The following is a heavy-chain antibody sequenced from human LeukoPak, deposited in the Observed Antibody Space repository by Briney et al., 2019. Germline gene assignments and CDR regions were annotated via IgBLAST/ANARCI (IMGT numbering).Heavy chain of an antibody. CDR3: ARLDGSNWFDP. CDR1: GYRFTSHW. D-gene: IGHD1-14*01. V-gene: IGHV5-51*01. J-gene: IGHJ5*02. Sequence: GESLKISCKGFGYRFTSHWIGWVRQMPGKGLEWMGIIYPDDSNTRYRPSFEGQVTISADKSISTAYLQWSSLKASDTAKYYCARLDGSNWFDPWGQGTLVTVSS. CDR2: IYPDDSNT.